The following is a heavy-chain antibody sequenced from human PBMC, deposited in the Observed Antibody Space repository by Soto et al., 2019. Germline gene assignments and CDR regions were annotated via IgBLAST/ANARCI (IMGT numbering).Heavy chain of an antibody. J-gene: IGHJ6*03. D-gene: IGHD6-13*01. V-gene: IGHV4-39*07. CDR3: ARSMKETLAAARPGAYYYYYMDV. CDR1: GGSISSSSYY. Sequence: SETLSLTCTVSGGSISSSSYYWGWIRQPPGKGLEWIGEINHSGSTNYNPSLKSRVTISVDTSKNQFSLKLSSVTAADTAVYYCARSMKETLAAARPGAYYYYYMDVWGKGTTVTVSS. CDR2: INHSGST.